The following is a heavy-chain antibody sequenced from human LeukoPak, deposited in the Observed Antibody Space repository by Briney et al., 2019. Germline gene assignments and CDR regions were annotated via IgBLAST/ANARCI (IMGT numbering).Heavy chain of an antibody. J-gene: IGHJ4*02. V-gene: IGHV3-21*05. CDR3: ARDTFQPGLIDS. CDR1: GFTFSLYA. D-gene: IGHD2-2*01. Sequence: PGRSLRLSCAASGFTFSLYAMNWVRQAPGKGLEWVSYINDDSSDIHYAGSVRGRFTISRDDARKTLYLQLSSLRVEDTAVYYCARDTFQPGLIDSWGQGTLVTVSS. CDR2: INDDSSDI.